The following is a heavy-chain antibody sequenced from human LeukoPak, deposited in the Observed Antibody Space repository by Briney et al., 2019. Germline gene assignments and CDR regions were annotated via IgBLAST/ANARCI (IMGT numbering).Heavy chain of an antibody. J-gene: IGHJ4*02. V-gene: IGHV3-7*03. CDR2: IKQDGSEI. CDR3: VRGNPFGGY. CDR1: GFTLSSYW. Sequence: GGSLRLSCAASGFTLSSYWMIWVRQAPGRGLEWVANIKQDGSEISYVDSVKGRFTISRDNAKNSLYLQMNSLRAEDTAVYYCVRGNPFGGYWGQGTLVTVSS. D-gene: IGHD2-15*01.